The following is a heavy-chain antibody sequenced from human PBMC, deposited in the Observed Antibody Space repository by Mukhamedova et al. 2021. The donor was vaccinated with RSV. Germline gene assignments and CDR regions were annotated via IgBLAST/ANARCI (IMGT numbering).Heavy chain of an antibody. Sequence: AEYMGGRFTISRDNAMNSLYLQMNSLRAEDTAVYYCAKDHGASPLLSTQYLDSWGQGTRVTVSS. J-gene: IGHJ4*02. V-gene: IGHV3-11*06. D-gene: IGHD2-15*01. CDR3: AKDHGASPLLSTQYLDS.